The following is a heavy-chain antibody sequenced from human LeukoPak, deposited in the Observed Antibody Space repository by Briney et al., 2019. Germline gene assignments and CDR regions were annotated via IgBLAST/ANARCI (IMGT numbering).Heavy chain of an antibody. V-gene: IGHV3-21*01. J-gene: IGHJ5*02. D-gene: IGHD4-17*01. CDR3: ARDRAMTTTGWFDP. Sequence: GGSLRLSCAASGFTFSSCSMNWVRQAPGKGLEWVSSISSSSSYIYYADSVKGRFTISRDNAKNSLYLQMSSLRAEDTAVYYCARDRAMTTTGWFDPWGQGTLVTVSS. CDR2: ISSSSSYI. CDR1: GFTFSSCS.